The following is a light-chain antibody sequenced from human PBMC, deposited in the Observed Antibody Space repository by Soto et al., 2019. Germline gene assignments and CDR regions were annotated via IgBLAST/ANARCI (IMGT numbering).Light chain of an antibody. CDR2: DVN. CDR1: SRVVGYYNS. V-gene: IGLV2-11*01. J-gene: IGLJ1*01. Sequence: QSVLTQPRSVSGSPGQSVTISCTGTSRVVGYYNSVSWYQQNPTKAPKLIIYDVNKLPSGVPDRFSGSKSGNTASLTISGLQAEDEADYYCFSYAGSYTYVFGTGTKVTVL. CDR3: FSYAGSYTYV.